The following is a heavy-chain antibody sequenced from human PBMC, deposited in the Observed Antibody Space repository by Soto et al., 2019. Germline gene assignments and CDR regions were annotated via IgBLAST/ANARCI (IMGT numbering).Heavy chain of an antibody. J-gene: IGHJ6*02. CDR1: GFTFSSYA. Sequence: PGGSLRLSCAASGFTFSSYAMSWVRQAPGKGLEWVSAISGSGGSTYYADSVKGRFTISRDNSKNTLYLQMNSLRAEDTAVYYCAKDPADERVVVVAASYYVMDVWGQGTTVTVSS. CDR3: AKDPADERVVVVAASYYVMDV. D-gene: IGHD2-15*01. V-gene: IGHV3-23*01. CDR2: ISGSGGST.